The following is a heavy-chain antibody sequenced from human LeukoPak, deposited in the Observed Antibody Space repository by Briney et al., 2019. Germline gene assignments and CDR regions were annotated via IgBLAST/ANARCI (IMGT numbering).Heavy chain of an antibody. CDR3: AKDGSYSSGWYYFDY. D-gene: IGHD6-19*01. J-gene: IGHJ4*02. V-gene: IGHV3-23*01. CDR2: ISGSGGIT. Sequence: GGSLRLSCTASGFTFSSCAMNWVSLAPGKGLEWVSTISGSGGITYYADSVKGRFTMSRDNSKNTLYLQINSLRAEDTAVYYCAKDGSYSSGWYYFDYWGQGTLVTVSS. CDR1: GFTFSSCA.